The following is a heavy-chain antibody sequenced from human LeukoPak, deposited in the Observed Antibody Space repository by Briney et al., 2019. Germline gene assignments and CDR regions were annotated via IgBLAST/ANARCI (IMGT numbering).Heavy chain of an antibody. V-gene: IGHV3-30*04. CDR2: ISYDGSNK. CDR3: ARTAITPFDY. CDR1: GFTFSSYA. D-gene: IGHD5-12*01. J-gene: IGHJ4*02. Sequence: GGSLRLSCAASGFTFSSYAMRWVRQAPGKGLEWVAVISYDGSNKYYADSVKGRFTISRDNSKNTLYLQMNSLRAEDTAVYYCARTAITPFDYWGQGTLVTVSS.